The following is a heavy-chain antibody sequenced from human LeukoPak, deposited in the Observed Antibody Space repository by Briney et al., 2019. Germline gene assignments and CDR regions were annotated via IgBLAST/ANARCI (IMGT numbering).Heavy chain of an antibody. J-gene: IGHJ6*02. CDR1: GYTFTSYY. CDR3: ARDPGRYTYGNYHYFGMDV. CDR2: INPSGGST. Sequence: ASVKVSCKASGYTFTSYYMHWVRQAPGQGLEWMGIINPSGGSTSYAQKFQGRVTMTTDTLTRTAYMEMRGLRSDDTAVYYCARDPGRYTYGNYHYFGMDVWGQGTTVTVSS. V-gene: IGHV1-46*01. D-gene: IGHD5-18*01.